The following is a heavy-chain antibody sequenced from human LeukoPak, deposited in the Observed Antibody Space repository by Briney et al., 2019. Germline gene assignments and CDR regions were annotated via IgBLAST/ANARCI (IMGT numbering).Heavy chain of an antibody. D-gene: IGHD3-22*01. CDR3: ATPYYYDSSGYRFDY. CDR2: IIPILGIA. Sequence: ASVKVSCKASGGTFSSYAISWVRQAPGQGLEWMGRIIPILGIANYAQKFQGRVTITADKSTSTAYMELSSLRSEDTAVYYCATPYYYDSSGYRFDYWGQGTLVTVSS. V-gene: IGHV1-69*04. J-gene: IGHJ4*02. CDR1: GGTFSSYA.